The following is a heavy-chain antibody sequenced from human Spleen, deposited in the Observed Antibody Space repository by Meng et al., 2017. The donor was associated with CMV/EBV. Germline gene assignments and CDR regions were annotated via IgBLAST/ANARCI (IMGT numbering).Heavy chain of an antibody. Sequence: GGSLRLSCAASGFAFSTYWMNWVRQVPGKGLVWVSRINSDGTSTSYADSVKGRFTISRDNTKSTLHLQMNGLRAEDTAVYYCATMSTLDYWGQGTLVTISS. D-gene: IGHD2-2*01. CDR2: INSDGTST. CDR3: ATMSTLDY. V-gene: IGHV3-74*01. CDR1: GFAFSTYW. J-gene: IGHJ4*02.